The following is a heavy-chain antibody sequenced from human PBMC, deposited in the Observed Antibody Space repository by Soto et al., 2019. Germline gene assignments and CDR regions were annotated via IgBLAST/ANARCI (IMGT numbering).Heavy chain of an antibody. J-gene: IGHJ4*02. CDR2: IDNSGST. CDR3: ARGGQDFWSGTFDY. V-gene: IGHV4-4*07. CDR1: GGSISNYF. Sequence: PSETLSLTCTVSGGSISNYFCNWIRQPAGKGQEWIGRIDNSGSTNYNPSLKSRITMSADTSRNQFSLKLNSVTAADTAVYYCARGGQDFWSGTFDYWGQGALVTVSS. D-gene: IGHD3-3*01.